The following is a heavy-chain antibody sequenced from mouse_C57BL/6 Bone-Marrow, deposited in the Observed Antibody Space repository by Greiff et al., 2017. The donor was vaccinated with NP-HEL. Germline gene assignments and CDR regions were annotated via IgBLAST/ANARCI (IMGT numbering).Heavy chain of an antibody. Sequence: QVQLQQSGAELVRPGTSVKMSCKASGYTFTNYWIGWAKQRPGHGLEWIGDIYPGGGYTNYNEKFKGKATLTADKSSNTAYMQFSSLTSEDSAIYYGARGDEYDPGGFAYWGQGTRVTVSA. D-gene: IGHD2-4*01. CDR3: ARGDEYDPGGFAY. CDR1: GYTFTNYW. CDR2: IYPGGGYT. V-gene: IGHV1-63*01. J-gene: IGHJ3*01.